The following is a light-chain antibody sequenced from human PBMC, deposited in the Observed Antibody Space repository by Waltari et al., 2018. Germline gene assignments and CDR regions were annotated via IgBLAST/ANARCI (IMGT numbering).Light chain of an antibody. CDR1: TSDVGNYDL. J-gene: IGLJ1*01. CDR2: EVI. Sequence: QSALTQPASVSGTPGQSITISCTGTTSDVGNYDLVSWYQQHPCKAPKLRICEVIKLPAGVSSRFSGSKSGNTASLTISGLQAEDEADYYCCSYAGRGTYVCGSGTKVTVL. CDR3: CSYAGRGTYV. V-gene: IGLV2-23*02.